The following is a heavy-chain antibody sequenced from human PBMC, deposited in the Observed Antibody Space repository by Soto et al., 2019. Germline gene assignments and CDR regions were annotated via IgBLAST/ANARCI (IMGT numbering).Heavy chain of an antibody. CDR1: GGSFSGYY. J-gene: IGHJ4*02. V-gene: IGHV4-34*01. D-gene: IGHD2-2*01. CDR3: ARGGYCSSTSCYEASRWGMVRGFVRFDY. CDR2: INHSGST. Sequence: QVQLQQWGAGLLKPSETLSLTCAVYGGSFSGYYWSWIRQPPGKGLEWIGEINHSGSTNYNPSLKSRVTISVDTSKNQFSLKLSSVTAADTAVYYCARGGYCSSTSCYEASRWGMVRGFVRFDYWGQGTLVTVSS.